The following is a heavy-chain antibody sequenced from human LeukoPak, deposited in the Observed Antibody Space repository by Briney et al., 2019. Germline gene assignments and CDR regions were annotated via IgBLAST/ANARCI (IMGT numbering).Heavy chain of an antibody. Sequence: SETLSLTCIVSGGSISGYHWGWIRQPPGKGLEWIGYISYSGITNYIPSLKSRVSMSVDTSKNQFSLRLSSVTAADTAVYYCARDTGTVVDYWGQGTLVTVSS. D-gene: IGHD4-23*01. CDR3: ARDTGTVVDY. CDR1: GGSISGYH. CDR2: ISYSGIT. J-gene: IGHJ4*02. V-gene: IGHV4-59*12.